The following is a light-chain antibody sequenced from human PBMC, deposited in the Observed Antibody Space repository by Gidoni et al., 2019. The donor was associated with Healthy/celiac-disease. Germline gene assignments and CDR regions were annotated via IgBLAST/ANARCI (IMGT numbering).Light chain of an antibody. CDR2: KAS. CDR1: EGVNTW. V-gene: IGKV1-5*03. J-gene: IGKJ2*01. Sequence: DIQMTQSPSTLSASIGDRVTMTCRASEGVNTWLAWYQLKPGKAPNRLIYKASYLQGGVLSRFSGSGSGTEFTLTINSLLPDDFATYYCQQYSTSPHTFGQGTKLEIK. CDR3: QQYSTSPHT.